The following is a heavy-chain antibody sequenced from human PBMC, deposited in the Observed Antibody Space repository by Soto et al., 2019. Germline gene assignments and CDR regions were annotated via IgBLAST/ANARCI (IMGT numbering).Heavy chain of an antibody. CDR3: ARGIAVAGTVY. Sequence: GASGKVSCKASGGTFSSYTISWGGQAPGQGLEWMGRIIPILGIANYAQKFQGRVTITADKSTSPAYLELRSLRSDDTAVYYCARGIAVAGTVYSGQGTLVTVSS. CDR2: IIPILGIA. D-gene: IGHD6-19*01. V-gene: IGHV1-69*02. J-gene: IGHJ4*02. CDR1: GGTFSSYT.